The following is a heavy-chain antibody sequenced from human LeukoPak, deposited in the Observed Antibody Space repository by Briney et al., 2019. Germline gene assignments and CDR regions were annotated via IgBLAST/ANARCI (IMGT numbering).Heavy chain of an antibody. CDR2: INPNSGGT. D-gene: IGHD6-13*01. J-gene: IGHJ3*02. Sequence: ASVKVSCTASGYTFTGDYMHWLRQAPGRGHDWMGRINPNSGGTNYAQKFQGRVTLTKDTSISTDYMERSRLRSDDTAVYYCARYSSSWYTGAFDIWGQGTMVTVSS. CDR3: ARYSSSWYTGAFDI. V-gene: IGHV1-2*06. CDR1: GYTFTGDY.